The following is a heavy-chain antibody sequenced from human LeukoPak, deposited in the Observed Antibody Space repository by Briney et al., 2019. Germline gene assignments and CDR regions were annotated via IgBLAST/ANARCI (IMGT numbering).Heavy chain of an antibody. Sequence: GGSLRLSCAASGFTFSIYAMSWVRQAPGKGLEWVSSISGSGSTTYYADSVKGRFTISRDNSKNTLYLQMNSLRAEDTAVYYCAKGVTHPWNYLDYWGQGTLVTVSS. J-gene: IGHJ4*02. CDR1: GFTFSIYA. CDR3: AKGVTHPWNYLDY. D-gene: IGHD5-12*01. CDR2: ISGSGSTT. V-gene: IGHV3-23*01.